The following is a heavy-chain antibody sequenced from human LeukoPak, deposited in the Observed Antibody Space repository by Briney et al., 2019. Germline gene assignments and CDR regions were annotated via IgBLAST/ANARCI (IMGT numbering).Heavy chain of an antibody. CDR3: AKLDWFDP. V-gene: IGHV3-74*03. J-gene: IGHJ5*02. CDR2: SVGDDTTT. CDR1: GITFSTYW. Sequence: SGGSLRLSCAASGITFSTYWMHWVRQAPGKGLVWVSRSVGDDTTTTYADSVKGRFTVSRDNAKNTVYLQMNSLRVEDTAVYYCAKLDWFDPWGQGTLVTVSP. D-gene: IGHD3-3*02.